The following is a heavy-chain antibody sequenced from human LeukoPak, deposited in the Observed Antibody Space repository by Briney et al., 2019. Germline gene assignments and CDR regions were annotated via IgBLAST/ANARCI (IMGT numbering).Heavy chain of an antibody. Sequence: GESLKISCKGSGYSFTSYWIGWVRQMPGKGLEWMGIIYPGDSETRYSPSFQGQVTISADKSISTAYLQWSSLKASDTAMYYCARHGDDILTGYTGDYWGQGTLVTVSS. D-gene: IGHD3-9*01. CDR2: IYPGDSET. V-gene: IGHV5-51*01. CDR1: GYSFTSYW. CDR3: ARHGDDILTGYTGDY. J-gene: IGHJ4*02.